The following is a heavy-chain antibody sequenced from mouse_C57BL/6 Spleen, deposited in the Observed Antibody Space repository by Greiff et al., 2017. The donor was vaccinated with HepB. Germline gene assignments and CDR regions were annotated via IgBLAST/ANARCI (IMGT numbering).Heavy chain of an antibody. D-gene: IGHD1-1*01. V-gene: IGHV14-4*01. CDR1: VFNIQDDY. CDR3: TTDYGSTNFDY. Sequence: VPLQPSVAALLRPWASVPLSCPASVFNIQDDYIHWVKPRPEQGLELIGWIDPENGDTEYASKFQGKATITADTSSNTAYLQLSSLTSEDTAVYYCTTDYGSTNFDYWGQGTTLTVSS. J-gene: IGHJ2*01. CDR2: IDPENGDT.